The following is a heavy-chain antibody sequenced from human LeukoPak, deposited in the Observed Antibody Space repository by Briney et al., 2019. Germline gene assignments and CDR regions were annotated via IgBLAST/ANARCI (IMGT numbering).Heavy chain of an antibody. D-gene: IGHD3-22*01. CDR3: VRGPRGSGYYYAWFDP. V-gene: IGHV4-59*01. CDR2: IYYSGST. CDR1: GGSISSYY. J-gene: IGHJ5*02. Sequence: SETLSLTCTVSGGSISSYYWSWIRQPPGKGLEWIGYIYYSGSTNYNPSLKSRVTISVDTSKNQFSLKLSSVTAADTAVYYCVRGPRGSGYYYAWFDPWGQGTLVTVSS.